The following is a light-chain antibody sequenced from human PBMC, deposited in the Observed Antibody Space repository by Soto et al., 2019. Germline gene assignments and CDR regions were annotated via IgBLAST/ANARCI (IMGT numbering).Light chain of an antibody. Sequence: ALTQPASVSGSPGQSITISCTGTISDVSGYNFVSWYQQYPGEAPKLMIYDVSNRPSGVSNRFSGSKSGNTASLTISGLQAEDEADYYCSSYTSSNTYVFGTGTKVTVL. CDR1: ISDVSGYNF. V-gene: IGLV2-14*03. CDR2: DVS. CDR3: SSYTSSNTYV. J-gene: IGLJ1*01.